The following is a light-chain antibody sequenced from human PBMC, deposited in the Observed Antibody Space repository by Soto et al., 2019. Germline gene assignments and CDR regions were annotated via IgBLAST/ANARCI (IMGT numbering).Light chain of an antibody. Sequence: DIQMTQSPSSLSASVGDGVTITCRASQNIISHLNWYQQKPGKAPKLLIYGASSLQSGVPLRFSGSGSGTDFTLTISSLQPEDFATYYCQQSYSTPRTFGPGTKVDIK. J-gene: IGKJ3*01. CDR3: QQSYSTPRT. CDR1: QNIISH. V-gene: IGKV1-39*01. CDR2: GAS.